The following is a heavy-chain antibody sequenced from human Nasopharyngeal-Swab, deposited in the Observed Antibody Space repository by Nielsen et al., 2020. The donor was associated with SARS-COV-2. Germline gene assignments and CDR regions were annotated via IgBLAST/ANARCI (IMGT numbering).Heavy chain of an antibody. V-gene: IGHV1-24*01. D-gene: IGHD1-26*01. J-gene: IGHJ4*02. CDR1: GYTLTELS. CDR2: FDPEDGET. Sequence: ASVKVSCKVSGYTLTELSMHWVRQAPGKGLEWMGCFDPEDGETIYAQKFQGRVTMTEDTSTDTAYMELSSLRSEDTAVYYCATSPRGSYPIDYWGQGTLVTVSS. CDR3: ATSPRGSYPIDY.